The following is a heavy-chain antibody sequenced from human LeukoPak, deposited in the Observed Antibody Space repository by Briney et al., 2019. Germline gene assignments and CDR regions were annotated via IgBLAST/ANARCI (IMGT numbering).Heavy chain of an antibody. J-gene: IGHJ4*02. V-gene: IGHV3-23*01. CDR1: GITLNTNA. CDR3: AKEVGATGEDY. CDR2: ISGSGGST. Sequence: GGSLRLSCAASGITLNTNAMSWVRQAPGKGLEWVSAISGSGGSTYYADSVKGRFTISRDNSKNTLYLQMNSLRAEDTAVYYCAKEVGATGEDYWGQGTLVTVSS. D-gene: IGHD1-26*01.